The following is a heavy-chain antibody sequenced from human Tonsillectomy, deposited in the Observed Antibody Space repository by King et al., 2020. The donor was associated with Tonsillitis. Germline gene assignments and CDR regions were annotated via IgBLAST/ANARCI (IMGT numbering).Heavy chain of an antibody. CDR2: ISGSSTYI. D-gene: IGHD4-17*01. V-gene: IGHV3-21*01. J-gene: IGHJ3*01. Sequence: EVQLVESGGGLVKPGGSLRLSCAASGFTFSSYSMNWVRQAPGKGLEWVSSISGSSTYIYYADSVKGRFTISRDNAKKSLYLQMNSLRAEDTAVYYCAREIDYGDVAFDVWGQGTMVTVSS. CDR3: AREIDYGDVAFDV. CDR1: GFTFSSYS.